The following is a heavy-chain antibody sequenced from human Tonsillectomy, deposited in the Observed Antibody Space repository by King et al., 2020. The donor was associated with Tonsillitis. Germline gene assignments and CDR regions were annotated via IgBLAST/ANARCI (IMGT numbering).Heavy chain of an antibody. J-gene: IGHJ2*01. V-gene: IGHV1-18*04. CDR1: GYTFTSYG. D-gene: IGHD3-3*01. CDR2: ISAYNGNT. Sequence: QLVQSGAEVKKPGASVKVSCKASGYTFTSYGISWVRQAPGQGLEWMGWISAYNGNTNYAQKLQGRVTMTTDTSTSTAYMELRRLRSDDTAVYYCARVLDYDFWSGYYTVNWYFDLWGRGTLVTVSS. CDR3: ARVLDYDFWSGYYTVNWYFDL.